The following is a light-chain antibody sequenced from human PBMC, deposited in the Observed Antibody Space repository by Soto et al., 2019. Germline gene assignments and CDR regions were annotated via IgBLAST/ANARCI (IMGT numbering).Light chain of an antibody. CDR3: QQRRNWLYT. V-gene: IGKV3-11*01. Sequence: EIVLTQSPATLSLSPGERATLSCRASQSVSSYLAWYQQKPGQAPRLLIYDASNRATSIPARFSGSGSGTDFTLTISSLAPEDFAVYYCQQRRNWLYTFSHGTKLEIK. CDR1: QSVSSY. J-gene: IGKJ2*01. CDR2: DAS.